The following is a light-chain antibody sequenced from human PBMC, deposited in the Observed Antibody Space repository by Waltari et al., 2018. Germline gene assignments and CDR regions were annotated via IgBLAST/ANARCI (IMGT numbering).Light chain of an antibody. Sequence: EIVLTQSPGTLSLSPGERATLPCRASRSVSNTYLAWYQQKPGQAPRLLLYGTSTRATGIPARFSGSGSGTDFTLTISSLEAEDFAVYYCQHRDHWPPDATFGPGTKVDI. CDR1: RSVSNTY. J-gene: IGKJ3*01. CDR2: GTS. V-gene: IGKV3D-20*02. CDR3: QHRDHWPPDAT.